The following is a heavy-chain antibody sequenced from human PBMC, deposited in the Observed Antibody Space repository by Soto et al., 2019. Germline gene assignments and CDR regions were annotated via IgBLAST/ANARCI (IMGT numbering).Heavy chain of an antibody. CDR2: ISGTGGST. CDR1: GFTFSTYA. D-gene: IGHD6-6*01. CDR3: AKNWDTTSSSSSH. V-gene: IGHV3-23*01. J-gene: IGHJ4*02. Sequence: GGSLRLSCAASGFTFSTYAMSWVRQAPGKGLEWVSAISGTGGSTYYADSVKGRFTISRDNSKDTLYLQMNSLRAEDTAVYYCAKNWDTTSSSSSHWGQGTLVTVSS.